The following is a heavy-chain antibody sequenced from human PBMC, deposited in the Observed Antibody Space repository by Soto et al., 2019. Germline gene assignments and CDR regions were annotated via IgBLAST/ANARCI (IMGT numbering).Heavy chain of an antibody. D-gene: IGHD6-13*01. CDR3: ARQEVAAAGISHYYYGMDV. V-gene: IGHV5-51*01. J-gene: IGHJ6*02. CDR1: GYSFTSYW. Sequence: PGESLKISCKGSGYSFTSYWIGWVRQMPGKGLEWMGIIYPGDSDTRYSPSFQGRVTISADKSISTAYLQWSSLKASDTAMYYCARQEVAAAGISHYYYGMDVWGQGTTVTVSS. CDR2: IYPGDSDT.